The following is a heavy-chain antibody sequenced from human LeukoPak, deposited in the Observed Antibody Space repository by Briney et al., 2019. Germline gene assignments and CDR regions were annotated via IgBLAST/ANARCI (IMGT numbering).Heavy chain of an antibody. D-gene: IGHD2-15*01. CDR1: GGSFSGYY. CDR3: ARGPYCRGGSCSIGLSNLYYFDY. CDR2: INHSGST. Sequence: PSETLSLTCAVCGGSFSGYYWSWIRQPPGKGLEWIGEINHSGSTNYNPSLKSRVTISVDTSKNQFSLKLSSVTAADTAVYYCARGPYCRGGSCSIGLSNLYYFDYWGQGTLVTVSS. V-gene: IGHV4-34*01. J-gene: IGHJ4*02.